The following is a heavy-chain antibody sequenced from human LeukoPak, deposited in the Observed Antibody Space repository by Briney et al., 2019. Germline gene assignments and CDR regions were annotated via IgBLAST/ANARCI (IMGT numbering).Heavy chain of an antibody. CDR3: ACVVRGAFDI. D-gene: IGHD2-21*01. J-gene: IGHJ3*02. V-gene: IGHV1-46*03. Sequence: ASVKVSCKASGFTFTSYYMHWVRQAPGQGLEWMGITNPSGGSTSYPQKFQGRVTMTRDTSTSTVYMELSSLRSEDTAVYYCACVVRGAFDIWGQGTLVTVSS. CDR1: GFTFTSYY. CDR2: TNPSGGST.